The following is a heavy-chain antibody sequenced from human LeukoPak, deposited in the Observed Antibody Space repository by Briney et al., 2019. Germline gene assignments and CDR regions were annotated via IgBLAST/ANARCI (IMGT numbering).Heavy chain of an antibody. D-gene: IGHD1-1*01. J-gene: IGHJ5*02. Sequence: SETLSLTCAVYGGSFSGYYWSWIRQPPGKGLEWIGEINHSGSTNYNPSLKSRLTISVDTSKNQFSLKLSSVTAADTAVYYCARWGYNWNDEDGISNWFDPWGQGTLVIVSS. V-gene: IGHV4-34*01. CDR1: GGSFSGYY. CDR2: INHSGST. CDR3: ARWGYNWNDEDGISNWFDP.